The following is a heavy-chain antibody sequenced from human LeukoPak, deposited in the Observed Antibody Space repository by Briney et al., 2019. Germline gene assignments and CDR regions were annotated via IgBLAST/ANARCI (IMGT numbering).Heavy chain of an antibody. Sequence: SETLSLTCTVSGGSISSGGYYWSWIRQHPGKGLEWIGYIYYSGSTNYNPSLKSRVTISVDTSKNQFSLRLSSVTAADTAVYYCARDAGHQLSRRNYYAMDVWGQGTTVTVSS. CDR3: ARDAGHQLSRRNYYAMDV. V-gene: IGHV4-61*08. D-gene: IGHD1-1*01. J-gene: IGHJ6*02. CDR2: IYYSGST. CDR1: GGSISSGGYY.